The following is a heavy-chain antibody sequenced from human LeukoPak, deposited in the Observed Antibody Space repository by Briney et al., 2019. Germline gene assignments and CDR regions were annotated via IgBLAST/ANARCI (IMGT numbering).Heavy chain of an antibody. D-gene: IGHD3-22*01. CDR2: IYYSGST. Sequence: SQTLSLTCAVSGGSISSGDYYWSWTRQPPGKGLEWIGYIYYSGSTYYNPSLKSRVTISVDTSKNQFSLKLSSVTAADTAVYYCARDHYYDSSGYYPLDYWGQGTLVTVSS. J-gene: IGHJ4*02. CDR3: ARDHYYDSSGYYPLDY. CDR1: GGSISSGDYY. V-gene: IGHV4-30-4*01.